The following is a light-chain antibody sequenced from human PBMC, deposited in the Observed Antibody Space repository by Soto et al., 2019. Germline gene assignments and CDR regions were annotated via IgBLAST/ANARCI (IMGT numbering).Light chain of an antibody. CDR2: GAS. Sequence: EIVLTQSPGTLSLSPGERATLSCRASQSVSSSYLAWYQHKPGRAPRLLIDGASSRATGIPDRFSGSGSGTDFTLTISRLEPEDVAVYYCQQYGSLVTFGQGTKVDIK. CDR1: QSVSSSY. V-gene: IGKV3-20*01. J-gene: IGKJ1*01. CDR3: QQYGSLVT.